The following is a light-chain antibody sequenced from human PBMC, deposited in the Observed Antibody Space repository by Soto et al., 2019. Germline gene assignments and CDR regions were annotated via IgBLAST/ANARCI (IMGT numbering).Light chain of an antibody. CDR1: NSDVGTYDY. Sequence: QSALTQPASVSGSPGQSITISCTGTNSDVGTYDYVSWYQHHPGKAPKLIIFDISRRPSGVSNRFSGSKSGNTASLTISGLQAEDEADYYCSSYTISSTLYVFGTGTQLTVL. J-gene: IGLJ1*01. V-gene: IGLV2-14*01. CDR3: SSYTISSTLYV. CDR2: DIS.